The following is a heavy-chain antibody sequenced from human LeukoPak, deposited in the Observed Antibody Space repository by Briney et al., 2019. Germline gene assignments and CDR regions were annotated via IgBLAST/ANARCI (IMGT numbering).Heavy chain of an antibody. CDR3: ARTSPTSHFDF. D-gene: IGHD3-16*01. V-gene: IGHV3-74*01. Sequence: GGSLRLSCAASGFTFTTYWMHWVRHAPGKGLVWVSRINGDGSNSNYADSVKGRFTISRDNARNTLYLQMNGLRAEDTALYYCARTSPTSHFDFWGRGTLVTVSS. CDR1: GFTFTTYW. CDR2: INGDGSNS. J-gene: IGHJ4*02.